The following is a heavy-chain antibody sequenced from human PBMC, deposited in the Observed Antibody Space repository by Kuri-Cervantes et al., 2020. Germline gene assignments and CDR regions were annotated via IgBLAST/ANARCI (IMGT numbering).Heavy chain of an antibody. V-gene: IGHV3-30*18. CDR1: GFPFSSYG. CDR3: AKDRGYSYGMTAIDY. J-gene: IGHJ4*02. CDR2: ISYDGTNQ. D-gene: IGHD5-18*01. Sequence: GESLKISCAASGFPFSSYGMHWVRQAPGKGLEWVAIISYDGTNQYYADSVKGRFSLSRDNAKNSLYLQMNSLRAEDTALYYCAKDRGYSYGMTAIDYWGQGTLVTVSS.